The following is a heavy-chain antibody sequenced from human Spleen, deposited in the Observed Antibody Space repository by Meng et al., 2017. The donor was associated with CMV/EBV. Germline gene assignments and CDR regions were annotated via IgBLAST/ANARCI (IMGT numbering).Heavy chain of an antibody. Sequence: GESLKISCAASGFTFSSYSMNWVRQAPGKGLEWVSSISSSSSYIYYADSVKGRFTISRDNAKNSLYLQMNSLRAEDTAVYYCARDVQAFDCWGQGTLVTVSS. J-gene: IGHJ4*02. CDR3: ARDVQAFDC. CDR1: GFTFSSYS. V-gene: IGHV3-21*01. CDR2: ISSSSSYI.